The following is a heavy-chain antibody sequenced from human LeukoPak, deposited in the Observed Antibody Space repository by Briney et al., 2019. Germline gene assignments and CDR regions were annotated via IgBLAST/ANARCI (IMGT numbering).Heavy chain of an antibody. D-gene: IGHD2-21*02. CDR2: MNPNSGNT. J-gene: IGHJ2*01. Sequence: ASVKVSCKASGYTFTSYDINWVRQATGQGLEWMGWMNPNSGNTGYAQKFQGRVTITADESTSTAYMELSSLRSEDTAVYYCARGTYCGGDCYHWYFDLWGRGTLVTVSS. CDR3: ARGTYCGGDCYHWYFDL. V-gene: IGHV1-8*01. CDR1: GYTFTSYD.